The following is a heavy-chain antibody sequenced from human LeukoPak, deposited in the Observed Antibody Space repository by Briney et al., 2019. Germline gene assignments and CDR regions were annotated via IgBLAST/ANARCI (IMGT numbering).Heavy chain of an antibody. Sequence: ASVKVYCKASGYTFTNYGINWVRQAPGQGLEWMGCISAYNGNTNFAQKLQGRLTMTTDTSTSTAYMELRSLRSDDTAVYYCARSMATIQYNWFDPWGQGTLVIVSS. CDR1: GYTFTNYG. D-gene: IGHD5-24*01. CDR2: ISAYNGNT. J-gene: IGHJ5*02. V-gene: IGHV1-18*01. CDR3: ARSMATIQYNWFDP.